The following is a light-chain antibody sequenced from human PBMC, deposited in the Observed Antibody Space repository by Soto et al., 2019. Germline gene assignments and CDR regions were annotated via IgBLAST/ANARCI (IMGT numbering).Light chain of an antibody. J-gene: IGKJ1*01. CDR1: QSVGSSH. CDR2: GAS. Sequence: IVMTQSPGTLSVSPWERVTLSCRASQSVGSSHLAWYRQKPGQAPRLLIYGASSRATGIPDRFSGSGSGTDFTLTISRLEPEDFAVYYCQQYGSSPKTFGQGTKVDIK. CDR3: QQYGSSPKT. V-gene: IGKV3-20*01.